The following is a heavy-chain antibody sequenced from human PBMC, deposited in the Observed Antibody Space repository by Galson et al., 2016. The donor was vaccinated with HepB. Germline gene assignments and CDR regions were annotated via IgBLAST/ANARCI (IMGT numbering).Heavy chain of an antibody. CDR3: ARXGPLRDXYXYXXXD. J-gene: IGHJ6*01. CDR1: GGSIXXXNW. CDR2: IXXXGTX. Sequence: ETLSLTCAVSGGSIXXXNWXXXVRXXPGXXXEWXXXIXXXGTXXXNPXXESRVTYXXDESKXYFSLXRISVTAADTXIYYCARXGPLRDXYXYXXXD. V-gene: IGHV4-4*02.